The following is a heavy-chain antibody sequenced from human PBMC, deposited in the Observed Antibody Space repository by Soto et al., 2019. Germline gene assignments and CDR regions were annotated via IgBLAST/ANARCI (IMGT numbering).Heavy chain of an antibody. Sequence: SETLSLTCAVYGGSFSGYYWSWIRQPPGKGLEWIGEINHSGSTNYNPSLKSRVTISVDTSKNQCSLKLSSVTAADTAVFSCAREGLSAGQALGTRGGQGTLVPVSS. J-gene: IGHJ4*02. CDR3: AREGLSAGQALGTR. V-gene: IGHV4-34*01. CDR1: GGSFSGYY. D-gene: IGHD1-1*01. CDR2: INHSGST.